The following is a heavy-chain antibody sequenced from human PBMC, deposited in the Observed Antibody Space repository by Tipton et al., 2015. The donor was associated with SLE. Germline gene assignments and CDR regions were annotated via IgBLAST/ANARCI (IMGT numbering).Heavy chain of an antibody. J-gene: IGHJ4*02. CDR3: ARAPAGDPLLFDY. Sequence: VQSGAEVKKPGASVKVSCKASGYTFTGYYMHWVRQAPGQGLEWMGRIIPILGIANYAQKFQGRVTITADKSTSTAYMELSSLRSEDTAVYYCARAPAGDPLLFDYWGQGTLVTVSS. D-gene: IGHD4-17*01. CDR1: GYTFTGYY. V-gene: IGHV1-69*04. CDR2: IIPILGIA.